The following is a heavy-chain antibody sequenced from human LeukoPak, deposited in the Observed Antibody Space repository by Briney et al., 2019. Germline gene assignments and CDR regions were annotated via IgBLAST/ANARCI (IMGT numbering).Heavy chain of an antibody. Sequence: GRSLRLSCAASGLTFSSFGMHWVRQAPGKGPEWLASISFDGSEIYYGDSAKGRFTISRDNSKNTLFLQMNSLRADDTAVYLCAKDREGRGYNYGTYFDYWGQGTLVTVSS. CDR3: AKDREGRGYNYGTYFDY. D-gene: IGHD5-18*01. CDR2: ISFDGSEI. V-gene: IGHV3-30*18. CDR1: GLTFSSFG. J-gene: IGHJ4*02.